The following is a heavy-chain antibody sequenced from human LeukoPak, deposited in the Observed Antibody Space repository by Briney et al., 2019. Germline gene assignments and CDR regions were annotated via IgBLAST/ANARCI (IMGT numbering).Heavy chain of an antibody. CDR3: ARAVYSYGSYYFDY. CDR1: GGSISSYY. V-gene: IGHV4-59*01. D-gene: IGHD5-18*01. J-gene: IGHJ4*02. CDR2: IYYSGST. Sequence: SETLSLTCTVSGGSISSYYWSWIRQPPGKGLEWIGYIYYSGSTNYNPSLKSRVTISVDMSKNQFSLKLSSVTAADTAVYYCARAVYSYGSYYFDYWGQGTLVTVSS.